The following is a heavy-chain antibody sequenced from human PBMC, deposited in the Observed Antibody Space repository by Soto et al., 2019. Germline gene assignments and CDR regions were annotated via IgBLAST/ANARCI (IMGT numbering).Heavy chain of an antibody. CDR3: AKDLPGGEDNHYGMDV. J-gene: IGHJ6*02. D-gene: IGHD2-21*01. V-gene: IGHV3-23*01. Sequence: DVQVMESGGGVVQPGGSLRLSCAASGFTLRNYAMSWVRQTPGKGLEWVSGISVSGGSIHYADSVRGRFTISRDTAKNTLNLQMNSLRVADTAVYYCAKDLPGGEDNHYGMDVWGQGTTVTVSS. CDR1: GFTLRNYA. CDR2: ISVSGGSI.